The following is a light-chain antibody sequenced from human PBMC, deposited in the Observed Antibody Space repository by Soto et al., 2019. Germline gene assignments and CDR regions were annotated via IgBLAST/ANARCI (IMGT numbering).Light chain of an antibody. CDR2: EVS. CDR1: SSDVGAFNY. J-gene: IGLJ1*01. Sequence: QSVLTQPPSASGSPGQSVTISCTGTSSDVGAFNYVSWYQQHPGKAPKLMIYEVSKRPSGVPDRFSGSKSGNTASLTVSGLQAEDEADYYCSSYAGSANYVFGTGTKLTVL. V-gene: IGLV2-8*01. CDR3: SSYAGSANYV.